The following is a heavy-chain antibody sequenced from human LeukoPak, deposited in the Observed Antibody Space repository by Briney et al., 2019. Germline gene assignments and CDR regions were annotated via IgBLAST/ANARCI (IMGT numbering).Heavy chain of an antibody. CDR2: INHSGST. J-gene: IGHJ6*03. Sequence: SETLSLTCAVYGGSFSGYYWSWIRQPPGKGLEWIGEINHSGSTNYNPSLKSRVTISVDTSKNQFSLKLSSVTAADTAMYYCARGHVFWPKESYYYYYYMDVWGKGTTVTVSS. CDR3: ARGHVFWPKESYYYYYYMDV. V-gene: IGHV4-34*01. D-gene: IGHD3-9*01. CDR1: GGSFSGYY.